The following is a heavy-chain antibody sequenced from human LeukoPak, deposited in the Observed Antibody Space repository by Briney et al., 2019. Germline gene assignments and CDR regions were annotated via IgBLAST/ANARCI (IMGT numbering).Heavy chain of an antibody. CDR3: ATDRSLGGDFDY. D-gene: IGHD4-17*01. J-gene: IGHJ4*02. Sequence: VSVKVSCKASGYTFTSYYMHWVRQAPGQGLEWMGIINPSGGSTSYAQKFQGRVTMTRDTSTSTVYMELSSLRSEDTAVYYCATDRSLGGDFDYWGQGTLVTVSS. CDR1: GYTFTSYY. V-gene: IGHV1-46*01. CDR2: INPSGGST.